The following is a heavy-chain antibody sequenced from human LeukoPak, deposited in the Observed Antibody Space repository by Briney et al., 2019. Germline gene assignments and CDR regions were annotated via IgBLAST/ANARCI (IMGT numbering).Heavy chain of an antibody. D-gene: IGHD7-27*01. V-gene: IGHV3-33*05. CDR2: MPYDGSDI. J-gene: IGHJ4*02. CDR3: ARDQSPKWGSGERYFDY. CDR1: GFSFNTYA. Sequence: GRSLRLSCAASGFSFNTYAMHWVRQAPGKGLEWVAVMPYDGSDIHYGDSVKGRFTLPRDNSKNTVYLQMNSLRAEDPAVYYCARDQSPKWGSGERYFDYWGQGTLVTVS.